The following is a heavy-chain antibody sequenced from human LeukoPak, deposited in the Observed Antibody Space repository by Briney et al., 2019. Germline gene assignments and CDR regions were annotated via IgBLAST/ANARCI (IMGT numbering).Heavy chain of an antibody. Sequence: SETLSLTCTVSGGSISSYYWSWIRQPPGKGLEWIGYIYYSGSTNYNPSLKSRVTISVDTSKNQFSLKLSSVTAADTAVYYCARGTLIAVADLFDYWGQGTLVTVSS. CDR2: IYYSGST. D-gene: IGHD6-19*01. CDR3: ARGTLIAVADLFDY. CDR1: GGSISSYY. J-gene: IGHJ4*02. V-gene: IGHV4-59*01.